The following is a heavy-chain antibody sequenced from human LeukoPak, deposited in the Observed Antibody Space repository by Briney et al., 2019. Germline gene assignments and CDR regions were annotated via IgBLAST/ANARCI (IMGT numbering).Heavy chain of an antibody. Sequence: RTSETLPLTCAVSGGSISSSNWWSWVRQPPGKGLEWIGEIYHSGSTNYNPSLKSRVTISVDKSKNQFSLKLSSVTAADTAVYYCARVCGSGGSCYSGWGQGTLVTVSS. J-gene: IGHJ4*02. D-gene: IGHD2-15*01. CDR1: GGSISSSNW. CDR2: IYHSGST. V-gene: IGHV4-4*02. CDR3: ARVCGSGGSCYSG.